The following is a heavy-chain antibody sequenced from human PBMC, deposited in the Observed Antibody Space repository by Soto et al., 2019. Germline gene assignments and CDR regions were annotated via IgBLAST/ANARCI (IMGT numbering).Heavy chain of an antibody. CDR3: ASQGLVEMATTWNFDY. CDR2: IYYSGST. D-gene: IGHD5-12*01. V-gene: IGHV4-39*01. J-gene: IGHJ4*02. Sequence: RQLQESGPGLVKPSETLSLTCTVSGGSLRSSSYYWGWIRQPPGKGLEWIGSIYYSGSTYYNPSLKSRVTISVDTSMNQFSLKLSAVTAADTAVYYCASQGLVEMATTWNFDYWGQGTLVTVSS. CDR1: GGSLRSSSYY.